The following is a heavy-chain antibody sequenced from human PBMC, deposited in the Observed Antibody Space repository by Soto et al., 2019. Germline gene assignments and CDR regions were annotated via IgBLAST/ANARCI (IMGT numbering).Heavy chain of an antibody. J-gene: IGHJ4*02. V-gene: IGHV4-59*01. Sequence: QVHLQESGPGLVKPSETMSLTCTASGASIRNFYWNWVRQFPGKGLQLIGHIYNGERTNYNPSLKSRVTISVDTSKNQFSLKLSSVTVADTAVYYCAQTTGWPGFDYWGQGTLVAVSS. CDR3: AQTTGWPGFDY. D-gene: IGHD6-19*01. CDR2: IYNGERT. CDR1: GASIRNFY.